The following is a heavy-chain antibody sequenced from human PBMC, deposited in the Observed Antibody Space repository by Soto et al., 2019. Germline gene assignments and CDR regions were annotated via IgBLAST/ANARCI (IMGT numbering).Heavy chain of an antibody. D-gene: IGHD3-22*01. CDR3: ARGSRGYYYDSNGYYEETYWFDP. CDR2: INPNSGGT. CDR1: GYTFTGYY. J-gene: IGHJ5*02. V-gene: IGHV1-2*04. Sequence: ASVKVSCKASGYTFTGYYMHWVRQAPGQGLEWMGWINPNSGGTNYAQKFQGWVTMTRDTSISTAYMELSRLRSDDTAVYYCARGSRGYYYDSNGYYEETYWFDPWGQATLLTVSS.